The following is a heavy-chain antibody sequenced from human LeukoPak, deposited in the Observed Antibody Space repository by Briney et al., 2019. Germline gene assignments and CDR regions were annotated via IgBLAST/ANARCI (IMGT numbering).Heavy chain of an antibody. J-gene: IGHJ4*02. Sequence: PSETLSLTCAVYGGSFSGYYWSWIRQPPGKGLEWIGEINHSGSTNYNPSLKSRVTISVDTSKSQFSLKLSSVTAADTAVYYCARDGGSSGYYTHFDYWGQGTLVAVSS. D-gene: IGHD3-22*01. CDR1: GGSFSGYY. CDR2: INHSGST. CDR3: ARDGGSSGYYTHFDY. V-gene: IGHV4-34*01.